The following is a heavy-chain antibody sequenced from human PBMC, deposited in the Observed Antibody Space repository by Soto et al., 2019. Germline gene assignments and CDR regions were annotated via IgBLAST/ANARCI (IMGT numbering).Heavy chain of an antibody. Sequence: SETLSLTCAVSGYSISSGYYWGWIRQPPGKGLEWIGSIYHSGSTYYSPSLKSRVTISVNTSKNQFSLKLSSVTAADTAVYYCARDRITIFGVAPFDYWGQGTLVTVSS. CDR3: ARDRITIFGVAPFDY. D-gene: IGHD3-3*01. J-gene: IGHJ4*02. CDR1: GYSISSGYY. CDR2: IYHSGST. V-gene: IGHV4-38-2*02.